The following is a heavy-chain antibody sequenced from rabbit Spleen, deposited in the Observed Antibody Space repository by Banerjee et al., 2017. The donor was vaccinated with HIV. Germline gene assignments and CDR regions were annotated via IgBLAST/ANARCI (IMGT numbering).Heavy chain of an antibody. CDR3: ARNYVNVFDP. J-gene: IGHJ2*01. CDR1: GVSFSTNHY. V-gene: IGHV1S40*01. Sequence: QSLEESGGDLVKPGASLTLTCTASGVSFSTNHYMCWVRQAPGKGLEWIACIDISDGDTDYANWPKGRFTISKASSTTVTLQMTSLTAADTATYFCARNYVNVFDPWGPGTLVTVS. CDR2: IDISDGDT. D-gene: IGHD1-1*01.